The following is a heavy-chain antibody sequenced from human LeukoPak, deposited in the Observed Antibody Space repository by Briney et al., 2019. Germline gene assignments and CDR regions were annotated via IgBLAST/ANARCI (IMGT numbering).Heavy chain of an antibody. CDR2: ISSSSSYI. V-gene: IGHV3-21*01. Sequence: GGSLRLSCAASGFTFSSYSMNRVRQAQGKGLEWVSSISSSSSYIYYEDSVKGRFTISRDNAKNSLYLQMNRLRAEDTAVYYCARDLRPWSAWDAFDIWGQGTMVTVSS. D-gene: IGHD1-1*01. CDR3: ARDLRPWSAWDAFDI. J-gene: IGHJ3*02. CDR1: GFTFSSYS.